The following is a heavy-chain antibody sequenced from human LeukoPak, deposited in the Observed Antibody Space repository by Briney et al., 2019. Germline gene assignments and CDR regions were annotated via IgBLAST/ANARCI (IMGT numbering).Heavy chain of an antibody. J-gene: IGHJ3*02. V-gene: IGHV3-53*01. CDR2: LYSAGST. D-gene: IGHD2-15*01. CDR3: ARDLGGTGTFDI. Sequence: GGSLILSCAASGFTVSSNYMSWVRQAPGKGLEWVSVLYSAGSTYYADSVKGRFTISRDNSKNTLYLQTNSLRAEDTAVYYCARDLGGTGTFDIWGQGTMVTVSS. CDR1: GFTVSSNY.